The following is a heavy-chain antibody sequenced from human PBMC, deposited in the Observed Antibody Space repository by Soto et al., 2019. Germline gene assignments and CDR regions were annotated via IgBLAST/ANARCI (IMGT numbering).Heavy chain of an antibody. CDR1: AYTLTTYG. Sequence: GPVTVSCKASAYTLTTYGISCVRQAPGQGLEWMGWISAYNGNTNYAQKLQGRVTMTTDTSTSTAYMELRSLRSDDTAVYYCARWSGWLQSGLDYWGQGTLVTVSS. D-gene: IGHD6-19*01. CDR2: ISAYNGNT. V-gene: IGHV1-18*01. J-gene: IGHJ4*02. CDR3: ARWSGWLQSGLDY.